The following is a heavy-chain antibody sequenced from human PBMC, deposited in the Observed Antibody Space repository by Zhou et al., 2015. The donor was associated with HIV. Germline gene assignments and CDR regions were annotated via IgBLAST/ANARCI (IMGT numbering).Heavy chain of an antibody. D-gene: IGHD5-24*01. V-gene: IGHV3-30*02. Sequence: QVQMVASGGDVVQPGGSLRLSCATSGFTFNIFGFHWVRQAPGKGLEWVSFLRFDGSEQRYAESVRGRFNMTRDNVKNIVHLYLNNVRPGDTAIYFCAKDAERWLRWGRWFDSWGREPASLSRQ. CDR2: LRFDGSEQ. CDR1: GFTFNIFG. J-gene: IGHJ5*01. CDR3: AKDAERWLRWGRWFDS.